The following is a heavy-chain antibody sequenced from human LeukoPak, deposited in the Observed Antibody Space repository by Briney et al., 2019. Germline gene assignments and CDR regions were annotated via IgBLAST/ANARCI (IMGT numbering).Heavy chain of an antibody. CDR3: ARETSRITAAFDI. CDR2: ISSSSSYI. J-gene: IGHJ3*02. Sequence: GGSLRLSCAASGFTFSSYSMNWVRQAPGKGLEWVSSISSSSSYIYYADSVKGRFTISRDNAKNSLYLQMNSLRAEDTAVYYCARETSRITAAFDIWGQGTMVTVSS. V-gene: IGHV3-21*01. D-gene: IGHD2-2*01. CDR1: GFTFSSYS.